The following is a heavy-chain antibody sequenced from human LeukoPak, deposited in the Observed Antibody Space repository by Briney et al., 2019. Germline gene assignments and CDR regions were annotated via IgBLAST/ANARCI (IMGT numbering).Heavy chain of an antibody. Sequence: SVKVSCKTSGVTFSNNSITWVRQAPGQGLEWLGGIIPILRSASYAQKFRGRLRPTSDESTTTAYMELSSLSSDDTAMYFCARARTSIRFTDSFDIWSQGTLVTVSS. CDR3: ARARTSIRFTDSFDI. CDR1: GVTFSNNS. D-gene: IGHD2-21*01. V-gene: IGHV1-69*13. J-gene: IGHJ3*02. CDR2: IIPILRSA.